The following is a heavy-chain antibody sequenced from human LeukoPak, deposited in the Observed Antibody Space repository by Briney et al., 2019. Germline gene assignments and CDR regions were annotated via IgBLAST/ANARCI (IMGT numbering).Heavy chain of an antibody. CDR3: ARDRRYCYGSGSMAYWFDP. J-gene: IGHJ5*02. CDR2: INPNSGGT. Sequence: ASVKGSCKASGCTFTGYYMHWVRRAPGQGLEWMGWINPNSGGTNYAQKFQGRVTMTRDTSISTAYVELSRLRSDDTAVYYCARDRRYCYGSGSMAYWFDPWGQGTLVTVSS. D-gene: IGHD3-10*01. CDR1: GCTFTGYY. V-gene: IGHV1-2*02.